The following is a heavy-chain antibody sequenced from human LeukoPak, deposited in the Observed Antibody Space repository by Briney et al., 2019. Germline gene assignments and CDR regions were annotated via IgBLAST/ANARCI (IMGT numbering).Heavy chain of an antibody. D-gene: IGHD2-15*01. J-gene: IGHJ6*03. CDR1: GYIFTTSY. V-gene: IGHV1-46*01. CDR2: INPTGGST. Sequence: ASVKVSCKASGYIFTTSYMHWVRQAPGQGLEWMGIINPTGGSTSYAQKFQGRVTMTRDMSTSTVYMELSSLRSEDTAVYFCARSRAPGTASLYFYYYYMDVWGRGTTVTVSS. CDR3: ARSRAPGTASLYFYYYYMDV.